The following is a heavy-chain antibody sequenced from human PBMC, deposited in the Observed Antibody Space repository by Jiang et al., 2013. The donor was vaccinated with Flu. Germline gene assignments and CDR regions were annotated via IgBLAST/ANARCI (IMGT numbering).Heavy chain of an antibody. J-gene: IGHJ4*02. CDR3: ARPGDMSGYWSDF. CDR1: GGTFTNSI. CDR2: IIPLLGLA. Sequence: GAEVKRPGSSVKVSCESSGGTFTNSIFSWVRQAPGQGLEWMAKIIPLLGLATYAPQFQGRLTVTADKSTNTVYMDMSSLTSEDTAVYYCARPGDMSGYWSDFWGQGTLVTVSS. D-gene: IGHD3-22*01. V-gene: IGHV1-69*02.